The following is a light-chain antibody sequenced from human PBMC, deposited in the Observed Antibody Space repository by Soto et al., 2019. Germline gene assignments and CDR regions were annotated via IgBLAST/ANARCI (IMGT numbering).Light chain of an antibody. CDR2: GAS. V-gene: IGKV3-20*01. J-gene: IGKJ1*01. CDR1: QSVTSDY. Sequence: PGERATLSCSASQSVTSDYLAWYQQKPGQAPRILIHGASSRATGIPDRFSGSGSGTDFTLTISRLEPEDVAVYYCQQYGGSPRTFGQGTKVDI. CDR3: QQYGGSPRT.